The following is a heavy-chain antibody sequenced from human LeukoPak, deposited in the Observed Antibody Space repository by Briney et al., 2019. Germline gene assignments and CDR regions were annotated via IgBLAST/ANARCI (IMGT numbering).Heavy chain of an antibody. V-gene: IGHV4-30-2*01. CDR1: GGSISSGGYS. D-gene: IGHD6-13*01. CDR3: ARVEGIAGFDP. J-gene: IGHJ5*02. Sequence: PSQTLSLTCAVSGGSISSGGYSWSWIRQPPGKGLEWIGYIYHSGSTYYDPSLKSRVTISVDRSKNQFSLKLSSVTAADTAVYYCARVEGIAGFDPWGQGTLVTVSS. CDR2: IYHSGST.